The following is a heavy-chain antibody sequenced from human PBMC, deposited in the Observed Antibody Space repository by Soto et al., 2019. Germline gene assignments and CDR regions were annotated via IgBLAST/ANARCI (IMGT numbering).Heavy chain of an antibody. Sequence: SETLSLTCNVYGGSMSRYYWNWIRQPAGKGLEWIGRIYARGDTKYNPSLESRVTMLVDTAKNELYLKLKSVTAADTAVYFCAGIREDIYYGMDVWGQGTTVTVSS. V-gene: IGHV4-4*07. D-gene: IGHD2-15*01. CDR3: AGIREDIYYGMDV. CDR2: IYARGDT. CDR1: GGSMSRYY. J-gene: IGHJ6*02.